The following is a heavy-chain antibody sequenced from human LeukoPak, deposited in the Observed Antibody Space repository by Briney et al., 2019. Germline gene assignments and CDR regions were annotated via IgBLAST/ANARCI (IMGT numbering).Heavy chain of an antibody. D-gene: IGHD3-10*01. CDR3: ARHGSGSYYNGSNDY. J-gene: IGHJ4*02. Sequence: SETLSLTCAVYGGSFSGYYWSWIRQPPGKVLEWIGEINHSGSTNYNPSLKSRVTISVDTSKNQFSLKLSSVTAADTAVYYCARHGSGSYYNGSNDYWGQGTLVTVSS. V-gene: IGHV4-34*01. CDR2: INHSGST. CDR1: GGSFSGYY.